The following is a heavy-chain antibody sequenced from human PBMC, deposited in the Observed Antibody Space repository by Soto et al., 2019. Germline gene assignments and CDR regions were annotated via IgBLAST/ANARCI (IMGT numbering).Heavy chain of an antibody. CDR2: ISRTSTTI. Sequence: PGGSLRLSCAASGFTFSSSSMNWVRQAPGKGLEWVSYISRTSTTIYYADSVKGRFTISRDNAKNSLYLQMNSLRAEDTAVYYCAIDPPLCRTSCYDYWGQGTLVTVSS. CDR3: AIDPPLCRTSCYDY. J-gene: IGHJ4*02. V-gene: IGHV3-48*01. CDR1: GFTFSSSS. D-gene: IGHD2-2*01.